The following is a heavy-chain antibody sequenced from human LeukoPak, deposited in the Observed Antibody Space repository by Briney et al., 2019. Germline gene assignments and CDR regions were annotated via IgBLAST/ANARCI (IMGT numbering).Heavy chain of an antibody. CDR3: ARGYYDEAFDI. J-gene: IGHJ3*02. CDR1: GGSFSGYY. Sequence: SETLSLTCAVYGGSFSGYYWSWIRQPPGKGLEWIGEINHSGSTNYNPSLKSRVTISVDTSKNQFSLKLSSVTAADTAVYYCARGYYDEAFDIWGQGTMVTVSS. CDR2: INHSGST. D-gene: IGHD3-22*01. V-gene: IGHV4-34*01.